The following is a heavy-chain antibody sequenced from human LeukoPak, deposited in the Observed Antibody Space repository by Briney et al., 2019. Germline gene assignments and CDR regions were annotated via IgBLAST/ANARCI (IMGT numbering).Heavy chain of an antibody. D-gene: IGHD2/OR15-2a*01. CDR1: GGSISSYY. V-gene: IGHV4-59*01. CDR3: ARDRGFAFSYDAFDL. J-gene: IGHJ3*01. CDR2: IYYSGSS. Sequence: SETLSLTCTVSGGSISSYYWSWIRQPPGKGLEWIGYIYYSGSSNYNPSLKSRVTISIDTSKKQFSLNLKSVTAADTAVYYCARDRGFAFSYDAFDLWGQGTMVTVSS.